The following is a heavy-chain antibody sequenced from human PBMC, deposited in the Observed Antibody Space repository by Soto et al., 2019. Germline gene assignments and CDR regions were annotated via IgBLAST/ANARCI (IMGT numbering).Heavy chain of an antibody. J-gene: IGHJ4*02. Sequence: QVRLVQSGAEVKKPGASVKVSCKASGYTFTNYYIHWVRQAPGQGLEWMGIINPGGGSPNYAQKFKGRITMTRDTSTNTVDMEVSSLRSEDTAVFYCARGGPEMATIGSFDYWGQGTVVTVPA. CDR2: INPGGGSP. D-gene: IGHD5-12*01. CDR3: ARGGPEMATIGSFDY. V-gene: IGHV1-46*01. CDR1: GYTFTNYY.